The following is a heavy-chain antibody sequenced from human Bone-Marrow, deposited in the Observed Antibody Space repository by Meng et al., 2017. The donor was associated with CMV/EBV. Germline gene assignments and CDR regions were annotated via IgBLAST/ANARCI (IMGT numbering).Heavy chain of an antibody. CDR3: AAGRYYYDSSGPDAFDI. J-gene: IGHJ3*02. V-gene: IGHV3-13*01. D-gene: IGHD3-22*01. CDR2: IGTAGDT. CDR1: GFTFSRYD. Sequence: GESLKISCAASGFTFSRYDMHWVRQATGKGLEWVSAIGTAGDTYSPGSVKGRFTISRENAKSSLYLQMNNLRAGDTAVYYCAAGRYYYDSSGPDAFDIWGQGTMVTVSS.